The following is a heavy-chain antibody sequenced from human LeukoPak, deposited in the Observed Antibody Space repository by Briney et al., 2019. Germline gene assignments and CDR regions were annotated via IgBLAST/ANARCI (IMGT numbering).Heavy chain of an antibody. V-gene: IGHV3-74*01. CDR2: INSDGTIT. J-gene: IGHJ4*02. CDR3: ARRGQGVGGYDY. Sequence: GGSLRLSCAVSGFTVSNYWMHWVRQAPGKGLVWVSRINSDGTITSFADSVKGRFTISRDNAKNTLYLQMNSLRAEDTAVYYCARRGQGVGGYDYWGQGTLVTVSS. CDR1: GFTVSNYW. D-gene: IGHD5-12*01.